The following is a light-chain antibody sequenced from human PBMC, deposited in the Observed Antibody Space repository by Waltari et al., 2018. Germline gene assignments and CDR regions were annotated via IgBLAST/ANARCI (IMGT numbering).Light chain of an antibody. J-gene: IGKJ4*01. V-gene: IGKV3-11*01. CDR1: QSAGRH. CDR2: DAS. CDR3: QQRSTWPSVT. Sequence: EIVLPQSPATRPLSPGERATVSCSASQSAGRHLAWYQQKPGQAPRLRIHDASDRAADTPARFSGSGSGTDFTLTISSLEPEDFVVYYCQQRSTWPSVTFGGGTKVEIK.